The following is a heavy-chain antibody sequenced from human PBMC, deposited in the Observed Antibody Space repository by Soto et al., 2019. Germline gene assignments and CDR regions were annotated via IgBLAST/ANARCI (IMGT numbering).Heavy chain of an antibody. D-gene: IGHD5-12*01. CDR3: ALRGYNSYFFDY. V-gene: IGHV3-23*01. Sequence: GGSLRLSCAASGFTFSSFAMSWVRQAPGKGLEWVSIISATGASTNYADSVKGRFTLSRDSSKNTPYLQMNSLRAEDTAVYYCALRGYNSYFFDYWGQGTLVTVSS. CDR2: ISATGAST. J-gene: IGHJ4*02. CDR1: GFTFSSFA.